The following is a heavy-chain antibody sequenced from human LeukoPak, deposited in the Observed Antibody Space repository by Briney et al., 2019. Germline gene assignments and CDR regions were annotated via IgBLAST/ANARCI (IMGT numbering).Heavy chain of an antibody. CDR1: GGSISSGSYY. CDR2: IYTSGST. V-gene: IGHV4-61*02. CDR3: ARYSTYYYDSSGTSGPTFDY. D-gene: IGHD3-22*01. J-gene: IGHJ4*02. Sequence: SQTLSLTCTVSGGSISSGSYYWSWIRQPAGTGLEWIGRIYTSGSTNYNPSLKSRVTISVDTSKNQFSLKLSSVTAADTAVYYCARYSTYYYDSSGTSGPTFDYWGQGTLVTVSS.